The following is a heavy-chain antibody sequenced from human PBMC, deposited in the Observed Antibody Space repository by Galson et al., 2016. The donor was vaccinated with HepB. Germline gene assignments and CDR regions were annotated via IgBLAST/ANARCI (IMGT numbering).Heavy chain of an antibody. CDR3: ATMFYYYGSGFDRVDAFDI. Sequence: SLRLSCAASGFIFSSYWMNWVRQAPGKGLEWVADIKQDGSEKYYVDSVEGRFTVSIDNAKNSLYLQMSSLRAEDTAVYYCATMFYYYGSGFDRVDAFDIWGQGTMVTVSS. V-gene: IGHV3-7*01. CDR1: GFIFSSYW. J-gene: IGHJ3*02. D-gene: IGHD3-22*01. CDR2: IKQDGSEK.